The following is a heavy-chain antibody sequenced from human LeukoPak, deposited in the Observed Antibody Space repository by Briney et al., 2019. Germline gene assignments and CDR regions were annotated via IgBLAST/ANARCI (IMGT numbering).Heavy chain of an antibody. CDR3: ASYPSSSNY. J-gene: IGHJ4*02. V-gene: IGHV3-23*01. Sequence: GGALRLSCAASGFTFSSYAMTWVRQAPGKGLEWVSSIIGSGGSTYYADSVKGRVTISRDNSKNTLDLQMNSLRAEDTSVYYCASYPSSSNYWGQGTLVTVSS. CDR2: IIGSGGST. CDR1: GFTFSSYA.